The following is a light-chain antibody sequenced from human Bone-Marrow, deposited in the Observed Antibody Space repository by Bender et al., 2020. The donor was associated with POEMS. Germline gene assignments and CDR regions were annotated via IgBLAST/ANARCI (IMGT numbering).Light chain of an antibody. CDR3: YSAADNNLRV. CDR1: KLGDKY. Sequence: SYELTQPPSVSVSPGQTASITCSGDKLGDKYACWYQQKPGQAPVLVIYKDSERPSGIPERISGSSSGTTVTLTISGAQVEDEADYYCYSAADNNLRVFGGGTKLTVL. J-gene: IGLJ2*01. CDR2: KDS. V-gene: IGLV3-27*01.